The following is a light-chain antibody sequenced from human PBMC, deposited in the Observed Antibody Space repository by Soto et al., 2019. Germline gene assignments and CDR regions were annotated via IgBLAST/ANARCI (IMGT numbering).Light chain of an antibody. V-gene: IGKV3-15*01. CDR3: PHYNDSPPAFT. CDR2: GAS. CDR1: QSLSRN. Sequence: EILMTQSPATLSVSPGERATLSCRASQSLSRNLAWYQQKPGQAPRLLLYGASTRASGIPARFSGGGSGTESPPAIRSLPSEDFALSYCPHYNDSPPAFTFGPGTKVDL. J-gene: IGKJ3*01.